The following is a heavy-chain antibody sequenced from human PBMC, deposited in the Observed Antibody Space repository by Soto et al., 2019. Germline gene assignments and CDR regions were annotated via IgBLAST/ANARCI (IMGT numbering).Heavy chain of an antibody. CDR1: GGSISGGLYY. J-gene: IGHJ4*02. CDR3: ARDNRTTVTNSSFNF. V-gene: IGHV4-30-4*01. D-gene: IGHD4-17*01. CDR2: IYHSGST. Sequence: QVQLQESGPGLVKPSQTLSLTCTVSGGSISGGLYYWSWIRQPPGKGLEWIGFIYHSGSTYYSPSLKSSVTISIDTYKNQFSLKLSSVTAADTAVYYCARDNRTTVTNSSFNFWCQGTLVTVSS.